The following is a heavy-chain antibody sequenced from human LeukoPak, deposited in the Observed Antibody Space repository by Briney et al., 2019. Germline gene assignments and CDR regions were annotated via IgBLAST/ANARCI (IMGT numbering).Heavy chain of an antibody. J-gene: IGHJ4*02. CDR2: ICYTGGT. D-gene: IGHD2-21*02. V-gene: IGHV4-59*11. Sequence: PSETLSLTCTVSGGSISSHYWSWIRQPPGKGLEWIAYICYTGGTMYNPSLKSRVTILMDTSKNQISLQMRSVTTADTAVYYCAGTANGGYWGQGILVTVSS. CDR3: AGTANGGY. CDR1: GGSISSHY.